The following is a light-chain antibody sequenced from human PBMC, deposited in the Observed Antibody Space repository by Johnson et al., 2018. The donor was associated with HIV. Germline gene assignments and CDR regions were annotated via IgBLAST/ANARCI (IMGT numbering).Light chain of an antibody. V-gene: IGLV1-51*01. CDR3: ETWDSSLSAAYV. Sequence: QSVLTQPPSVSAAPGQMVSISCSGSSSNIGKNYVSWYQHLPGTAPKLLIYDNHKRPSGIPDRFSGSKSGTSATLGITGLQTEDEADYYCETWDSSLSAAYVFGTGTKVTVL. CDR1: SSNIGKNY. CDR2: DNH. J-gene: IGLJ1*01.